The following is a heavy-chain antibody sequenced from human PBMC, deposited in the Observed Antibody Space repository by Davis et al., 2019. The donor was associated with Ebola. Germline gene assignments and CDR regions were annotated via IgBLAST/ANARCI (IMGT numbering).Heavy chain of an antibody. V-gene: IGHV4-59*01. J-gene: IGHJ5*02. CDR3: ARTLYNNDGDWFEP. Sequence: SETLSLTCAVYGGSSAAYYWRCIRQPPGTGLEWIGYVYDRGTTNYNPSPKTRITIAIDTSKNQFSLKVTSVTAAETAVYYGARTLYNNDGDWFEPWGQGTRVIVSS. CDR2: VYDRGTT. D-gene: IGHD1-1*01. CDR1: GGSSAAYY.